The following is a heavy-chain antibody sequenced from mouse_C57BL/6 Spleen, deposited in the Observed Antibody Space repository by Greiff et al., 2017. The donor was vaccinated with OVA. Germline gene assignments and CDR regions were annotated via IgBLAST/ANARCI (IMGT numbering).Heavy chain of an antibody. CDR1: GYPFTSYG. J-gene: IGHJ3*01. CDR2: IYPRSGNT. CDR3: ARKDYGSPWFAY. D-gene: IGHD1-1*01. Sequence: QVQLQQSGAELARPGASVKLSCKASGYPFTSYGISWVKQRTGQGLEWIGEIYPRSGNTYYNEKFKGKAKLTADKSSSTAYMELRSLTSEDSAVYFCARKDYGSPWFAYWGQGTLVTVSA. V-gene: IGHV1-81*01.